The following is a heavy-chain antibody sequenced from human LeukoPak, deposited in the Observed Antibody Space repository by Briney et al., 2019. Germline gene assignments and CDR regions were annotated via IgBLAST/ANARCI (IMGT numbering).Heavy chain of an antibody. CDR1: GFTASSNY. J-gene: IGHJ4*02. Sequence: GGSLRLSCAASGFTASSNYMSWVRQAPGKGLEWVSVIYSGGSTYYADSVKGRFTISRDNSKNTLYLQMNSLRAEDTAVYYCARGSYYYDSSGCPLDYWGQGTLVTVSS. CDR2: IYSGGST. V-gene: IGHV3-66*01. CDR3: ARGSYYYDSSGCPLDY. D-gene: IGHD3-22*01.